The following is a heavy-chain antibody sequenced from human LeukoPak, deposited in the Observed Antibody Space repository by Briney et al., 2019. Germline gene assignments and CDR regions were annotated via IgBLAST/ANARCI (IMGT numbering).Heavy chain of an antibody. V-gene: IGHV3-7*01. CDR3: ARDRYYYDSSGYYPVDY. D-gene: IGHD3-22*01. Sequence: GGSLRLSCAASGFTFSSYWMSWVRQAPGKGLEWVANIKQDGSEKYYVDSVKGRFTISRDNAKNSLYLQMNSLRAEDTAVYYCARDRYYYDSSGYYPVDYWGQGTLVTVSS. J-gene: IGHJ4*02. CDR1: GFTFSSYW. CDR2: IKQDGSEK.